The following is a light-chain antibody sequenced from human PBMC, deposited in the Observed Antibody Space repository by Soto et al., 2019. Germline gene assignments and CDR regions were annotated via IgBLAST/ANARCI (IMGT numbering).Light chain of an antibody. CDR2: ATS. V-gene: IGKV1-5*01. J-gene: IGKJ1*01. CDR3: IQDFISPLT. Sequence: DIRMTQFPSTLSASVGDRVTITCRASQSISSWLAWYQQKPGKAPKLLISATSTLQSGVPSRFSGRGSGTNFTLTISSLQPEDFATYYCIQDFISPLTVGQGTKVDI. CDR1: QSISSW.